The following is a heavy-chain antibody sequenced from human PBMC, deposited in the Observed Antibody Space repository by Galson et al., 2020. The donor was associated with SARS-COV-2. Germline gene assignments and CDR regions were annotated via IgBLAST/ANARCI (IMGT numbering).Heavy chain of an antibody. CDR2: ISSSSTI. CDR1: GFTFSSYS. CDR3: AASNPSLFY. D-gene: IGHD3-16*02. Sequence: GESLKISCAASGFTFSSYSMNWVRQAPGKGLEWVSYISSSSTIYYADSVKGRFTISRDNAKNSLYLQMNSLRAEDTAVYYCAASNPSLFYWGQGTLVTVSS. V-gene: IGHV3-48*04. J-gene: IGHJ4*02.